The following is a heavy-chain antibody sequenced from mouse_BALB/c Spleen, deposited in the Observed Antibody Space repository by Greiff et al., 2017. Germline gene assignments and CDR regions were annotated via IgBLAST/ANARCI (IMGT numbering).Heavy chain of an antibody. CDR2: ISTYYGDA. V-gene: IGHV1S137*01. CDR1: GYTFTDYA. CDR3: ARPGYAMDY. J-gene: IGHJ4*01. Sequence: VKLVESGAELVRPGVSVKISCKGSGYTFTDYAMHWVKQSHAKSLEWIGVISTYYGDASYNQKFKGKATMTVDKSSSTAYMELARLTSEDSAIYYCARPGYAMDYWGQGTSVTVSS.